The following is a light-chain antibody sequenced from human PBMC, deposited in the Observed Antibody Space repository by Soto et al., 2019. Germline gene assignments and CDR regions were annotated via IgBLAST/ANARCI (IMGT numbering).Light chain of an antibody. CDR3: QQYNNWWT. J-gene: IGKJ1*01. V-gene: IGKV3-15*01. CDR2: GAS. Sequence: EIVMTQSPATLSVSPGERATLSCRASQSVSSNLAWYQQKPGQAPRLLIYGASTRATGIPVRFSGSGSGTEFTLTISSLQSEDFAVYYCQQYNNWWTFGQGTKVEIE. CDR1: QSVSSN.